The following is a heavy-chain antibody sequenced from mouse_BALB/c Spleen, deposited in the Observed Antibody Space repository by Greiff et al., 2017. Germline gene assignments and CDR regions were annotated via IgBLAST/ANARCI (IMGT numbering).Heavy chain of an antibody. Sequence: DVKLQESGGGLVKPGGSLKLSWAASGFTFSDYYMYWVRQTPEKRLEWVATISDGGSYTYYPDSVKGRFTISRDNAKNNLYLQMSSLKSEDTAMYYCARAYYGNSYLDYWGQGTTLTVSS. CDR1: GFTFSDYY. CDR3: ARAYYGNSYLDY. J-gene: IGHJ2*01. V-gene: IGHV5-4*02. D-gene: IGHD2-10*01. CDR2: ISDGGSYT.